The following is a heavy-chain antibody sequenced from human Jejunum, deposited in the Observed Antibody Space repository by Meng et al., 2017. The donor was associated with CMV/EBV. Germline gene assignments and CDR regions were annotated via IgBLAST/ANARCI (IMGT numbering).Heavy chain of an antibody. J-gene: IGHJ4*02. CDR1: GGPVSSGGNS. Sequence: VSGGPVSSGGNSWGWIRPPPGKGLEWIGSFYYTGSTYYNPSLKSRVTISRRTSDNLFSLTLNSVTVADTAVYFCARDRGWGTGFDYWGPGILVTVSS. V-gene: IGHV4-39*07. CDR3: ARDRGWGTGFDY. CDR2: FYYTGST. D-gene: IGHD1-1*01.